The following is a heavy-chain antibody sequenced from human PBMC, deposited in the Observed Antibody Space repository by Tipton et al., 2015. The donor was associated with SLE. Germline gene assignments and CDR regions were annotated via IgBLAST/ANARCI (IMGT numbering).Heavy chain of an antibody. CDR2: LLYDGSKK. D-gene: IGHD6-19*01. Sequence: SLRLSCAASGFTFSSYGMHWVRQAPGKGLEWVSFLLYDGSKKYYPDSVKGRFSVSRDNSKNTLYLEMNRLRPDDTAVYYCARVPGVAVTATDYYHYQYMDVWGKGTTVAVSS. J-gene: IGHJ6*03. CDR3: ARVPGVAVTATDYYHYQYMDV. CDR1: GFTFSSYG. V-gene: IGHV3-30*02.